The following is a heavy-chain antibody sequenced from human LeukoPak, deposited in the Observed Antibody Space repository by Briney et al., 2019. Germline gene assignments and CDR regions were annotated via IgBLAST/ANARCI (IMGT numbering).Heavy chain of an antibody. Sequence: GGSLRLSCAASGFTSDGYVMHWVRQPPGNSLEWVSLISGDGTVTYYVDSVKGRFTISRDNSKNSLYLQMNSLRSEDTAVYFCVKGGQWLITNWGQGTPVTVSS. V-gene: IGHV3-43*02. J-gene: IGHJ4*02. D-gene: IGHD6-19*01. CDR3: VKGGQWLITN. CDR2: ISGDGTVT. CDR1: GFTSDGYV.